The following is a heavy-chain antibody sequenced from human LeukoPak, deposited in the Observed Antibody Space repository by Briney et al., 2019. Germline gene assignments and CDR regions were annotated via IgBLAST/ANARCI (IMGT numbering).Heavy chain of an antibody. CDR3: ARFSNYYDSSVHYLDY. D-gene: IGHD3-22*01. CDR2: INYIGNT. Sequence: SETLSLTCTVSGGSINGFHWSWIRQPPGKALEWIGYINYIGNTNYNPSLKSRVTMSVDTSRSQFSLRLSSATAADTAVYYCARFSNYYDSSVHYLDYWGQGALVTVSS. V-gene: IGHV4-59*08. CDR1: GGSINGFH. J-gene: IGHJ4*02.